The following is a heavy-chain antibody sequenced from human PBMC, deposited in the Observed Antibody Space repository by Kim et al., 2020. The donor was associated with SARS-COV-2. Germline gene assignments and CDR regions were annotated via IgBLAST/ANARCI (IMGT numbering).Heavy chain of an antibody. Sequence: SYANSRKRRFHISQDKAKNALYLQMNSLRDKDTAVYYCARARAGSGPIDYWGQGTLVTVSS. D-gene: IGHD3-10*01. J-gene: IGHJ4*02. V-gene: IGHV3-11*04. CDR3: ARARAGSGPIDY.